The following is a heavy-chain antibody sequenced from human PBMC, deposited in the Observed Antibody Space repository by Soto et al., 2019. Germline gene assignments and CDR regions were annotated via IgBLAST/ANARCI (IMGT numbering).Heavy chain of an antibody. CDR3: ASQYYYDSSGSAPPSSIPFDY. CDR1: GGSVSSGSYY. V-gene: IGHV4-61*01. Sequence: PSETLSLTCTVSGGSVSSGSYYWSWIRQPPGKGLEWIGYINYSGGTSFNSSLKSRVTISVDTSKNQFSLKLSSVTAADTAVYYCASQYYYDSSGSAPPSSIPFDYWGQGTLVTVSS. J-gene: IGHJ4*02. CDR2: INYSGGT. D-gene: IGHD3-22*01.